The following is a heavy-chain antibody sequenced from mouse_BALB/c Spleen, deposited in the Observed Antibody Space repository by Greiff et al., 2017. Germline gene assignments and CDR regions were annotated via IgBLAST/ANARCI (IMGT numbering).Heavy chain of an antibody. CDR1: GYSITSGYY. D-gene: IGHD4-1*01. CDR3: ARDGMLFAY. J-gene: IGHJ3*01. Sequence: EVQLQESGPGLVKPSQSLSLTCSVTGYSITSGYYWNWIRQFPGNKLEWMGYISYDGSNNYNPSLKNRISITRDTSKNQFFLKLNSVTTEDTATYYCARDGMLFAYWGQGTLVTVSA. V-gene: IGHV3-6*02. CDR2: ISYDGSN.